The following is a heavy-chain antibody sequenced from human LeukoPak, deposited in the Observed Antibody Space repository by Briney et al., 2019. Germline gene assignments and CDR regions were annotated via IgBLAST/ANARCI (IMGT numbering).Heavy chain of an antibody. CDR3: ASSLRFLEWYAFDI. J-gene: IGHJ3*02. D-gene: IGHD3-3*01. Sequence: PSETLSLTCTVSGGSISGYYWSWIRQPPGKGLEWIGYIYYSGSTNYNPSLKSRVTISVDTSKNQFSLKLSSVTAADTAVYYCASSLRFLEWYAFDIWGQGTMVTVSS. V-gene: IGHV4-59*01. CDR2: IYYSGST. CDR1: GGSISGYY.